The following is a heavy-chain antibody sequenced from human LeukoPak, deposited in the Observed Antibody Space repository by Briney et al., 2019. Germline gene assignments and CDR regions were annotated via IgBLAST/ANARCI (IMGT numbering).Heavy chain of an antibody. CDR2: INPNSGGT. CDR3: ASMVSGPYSFDY. J-gene: IGHJ4*02. D-gene: IGHD3-10*01. CDR1: GYTFTDYY. Sequence: ASVKVSCKASGYTFTDYYMHWVRQAPGQGLERMGWINPNSGGTNYPQKFQGRVTMTRDTSISTAYMELSRLRSDDTALYYCASMVSGPYSFDYWGQGTLVTVSS. V-gene: IGHV1-2*02.